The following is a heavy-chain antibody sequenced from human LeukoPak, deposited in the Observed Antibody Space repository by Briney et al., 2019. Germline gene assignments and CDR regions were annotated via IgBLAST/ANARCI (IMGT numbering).Heavy chain of an antibody. J-gene: IGHJ4*02. D-gene: IGHD3-22*01. V-gene: IGHV4-31*03. Sequence: SETLSLTCTVSGGSISSGGYYWSWIRQHPGKGLEWIGYIYYSGSTYYNPSLKSRVTISVDTSKNQFSLKLSSVTAADTAVYYCARGDYYDSSGYPHYFDYWGQGTLVTVSS. CDR2: IYYSGST. CDR3: ARGDYYDSSGYPHYFDY. CDR1: GGSISSGGYY.